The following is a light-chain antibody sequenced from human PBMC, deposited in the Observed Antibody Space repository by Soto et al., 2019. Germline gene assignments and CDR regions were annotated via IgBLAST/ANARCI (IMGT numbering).Light chain of an antibody. CDR3: QQYHRYSSYT. CDR1: QSISSW. CDR2: DAS. Sequence: DIQMTQSPSTLSASVGDRVTITCRASQSISSWLAWYQQKPGKAPKLLIYDASSLESGVPSRFSGSGSGTEFTLTISSLQPDDFATYYCQQYHRYSSYTFGQGTKQEIK. V-gene: IGKV1-5*01. J-gene: IGKJ2*01.